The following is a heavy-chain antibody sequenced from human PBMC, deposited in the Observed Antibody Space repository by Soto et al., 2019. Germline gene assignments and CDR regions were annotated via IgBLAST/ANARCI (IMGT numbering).Heavy chain of an antibody. CDR3: ARDMDTYGYGLFNF. D-gene: IGHD5-18*01. CDR1: GFIFRNFW. V-gene: IGHV3-7*04. Sequence: EVQLVESGGGLVQPGGSLRLSCAGSGFIFRNFWMSWVRQAPGKGLEWVANIKEDGSEKHSMDSVKGRFTISRDNAKNSLYLQMNSLRPEDTAVYYCARDMDTYGYGLFNFWGQGTLVTVSS. CDR2: IKEDGSEK. J-gene: IGHJ4*02.